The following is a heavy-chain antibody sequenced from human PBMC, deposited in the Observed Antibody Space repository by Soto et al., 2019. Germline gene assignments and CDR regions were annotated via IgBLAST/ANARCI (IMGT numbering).Heavy chain of an antibody. D-gene: IGHD2-21*02. CDR2: IHYSGST. J-gene: IGHJ4*02. CDR3: ARENLVYCRSGCYSSPFDH. CDR1: GGSISSDDYY. Sequence: QVQLQESGPGLVKPSQTLSLTCTVSGGSISSDDYYWSWIRHHPGKGLEWIGYIHYSGSTYYNPSLKSRVSTSLDTSKNQFSLELSSVTAADTAVYYCARENLVYCRSGCYSSPFDHWGQGALVIVSS. V-gene: IGHV4-31*03.